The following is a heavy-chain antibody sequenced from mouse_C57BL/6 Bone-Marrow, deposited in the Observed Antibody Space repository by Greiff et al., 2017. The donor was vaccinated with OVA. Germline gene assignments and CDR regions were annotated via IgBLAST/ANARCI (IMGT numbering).Heavy chain of an antibody. Sequence: LQQSGAELVRPGSSVKLSCKDSYFAFMASAMSWVRQRPGHGLEWIGSFTMYSDATEYSENFKGRATFTTNTASSTPYMELSSLTSEDSAVYYSAFYYSGSNRYVGGWGTGTTVTASS. CDR1: YFAFMASA. CDR3: AFYYSGSNRYVGG. D-gene: IGHD1-1*01. CDR2: FTMYSDAT. V-gene: IGHV1-49*01. J-gene: IGHJ1*03.